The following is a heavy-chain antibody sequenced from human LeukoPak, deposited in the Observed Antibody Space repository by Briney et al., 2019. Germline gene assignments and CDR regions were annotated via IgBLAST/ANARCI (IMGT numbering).Heavy chain of an antibody. Sequence: ASVKVSCKASGGTFSSYAISWVRQAPGQGLEWMGRIIPILGIANYAQKFQGRVTITADKSTSTAYMELSSLRSEDTAVYYCARESYYYGSGSLNNWFDPWGQGTLVTVSS. V-gene: IGHV1-69*04. CDR2: IIPILGIA. CDR1: GGTFSSYA. J-gene: IGHJ5*02. D-gene: IGHD3-10*01. CDR3: ARESYYYGSGSLNNWFDP.